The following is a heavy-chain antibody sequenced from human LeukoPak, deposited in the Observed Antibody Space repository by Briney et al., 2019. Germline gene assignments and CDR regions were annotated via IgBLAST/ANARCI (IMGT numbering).Heavy chain of an antibody. Sequence: PSETLSLTCAVSGYSISSGYYWGWIRQPPGKGLEWIGSIYHSGSTYYNPSLKSRVTISVDTSKNQFSLKLSSVTAADTAVYYCARQSLSSEPARLGELSFKYYFDYWGQGTLVTVSP. J-gene: IGHJ4*02. CDR1: GYSISSGYY. CDR2: IYHSGST. D-gene: IGHD3-16*02. V-gene: IGHV4-38-2*01. CDR3: ARQSLSSEPARLGELSFKYYFDY.